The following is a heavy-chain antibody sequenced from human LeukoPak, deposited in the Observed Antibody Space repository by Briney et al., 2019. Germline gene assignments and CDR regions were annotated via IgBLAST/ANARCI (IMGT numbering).Heavy chain of an antibody. D-gene: IGHD3-22*01. CDR3: ASPGGYYYDSSGGGPIDY. Sequence: GGSLRLSSAASGFTFSSYWMHWVRHAPGKGLVWVSRINSDGSSTSYADSVKGRFTISRDTAKNTLYLQMNSLRAEDTAVYYCASPGGYYYDSSGGGPIDYWGQGTLVTVSS. CDR2: INSDGSST. J-gene: IGHJ4*02. V-gene: IGHV3-74*01. CDR1: GFTFSSYW.